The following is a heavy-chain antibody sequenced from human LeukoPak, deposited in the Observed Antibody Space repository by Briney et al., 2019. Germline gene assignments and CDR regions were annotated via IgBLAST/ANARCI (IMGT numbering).Heavy chain of an antibody. CDR1: GFTLSSFW. V-gene: IGHV3-74*01. CDR2: TNSDGSTT. Sequence: GGSLRLSCAASGFTLSSFWMHWVRQAPGKGLVWVSHTNSDGSTTDYADSVRGRFTISRDNAKNTLFLQMNSLTVEDTAVYYCARDLSADYYDSSGYYRNAFDIWGQGTMVTVSS. D-gene: IGHD3-22*01. CDR3: ARDLSADYYDSSGYYRNAFDI. J-gene: IGHJ3*02.